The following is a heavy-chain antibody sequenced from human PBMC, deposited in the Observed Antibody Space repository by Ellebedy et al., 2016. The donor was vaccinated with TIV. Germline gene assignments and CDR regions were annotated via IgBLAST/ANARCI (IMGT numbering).Heavy chain of an antibody. CDR1: GGSISSGGYY. CDR2: IYYSGST. D-gene: IGHD6-19*01. CDR3: ARSSYSSGWYRSFYFDY. Sequence: SETLSLXXTVSGGSISSGGYYWSWIRQHPGKGLEWIGYIYYSGSTYYNPSLKSRVTISVDTSKNQFSLKLSSVTAADTAVYYCARSSYSSGWYRSFYFDYWGQGTLVTVSS. J-gene: IGHJ4*02. V-gene: IGHV4-31*03.